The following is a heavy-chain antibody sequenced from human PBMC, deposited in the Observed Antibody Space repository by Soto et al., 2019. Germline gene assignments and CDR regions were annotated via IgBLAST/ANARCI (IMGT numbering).Heavy chain of an antibody. D-gene: IGHD3-16*01. CDR3: AREMFSGGQRYFDL. CDR2: MYYTGSV. Sequence: QVQLQESGPGLVKPSQTLSLTCSVSGGSIKSGGYFWHWIRQHPGKGLEWLGQMYYTGSVSYNPPLKPPLPISVDTSKNQFSMKLNSVTAADTAVYYCAREMFSGGQRYFDLWGRGTLVTVSS. V-gene: IGHV4-31*01. CDR1: GGSIKSGGYF. J-gene: IGHJ2*01.